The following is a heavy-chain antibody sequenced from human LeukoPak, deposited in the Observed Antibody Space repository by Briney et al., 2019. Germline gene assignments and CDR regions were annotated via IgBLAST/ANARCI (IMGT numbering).Heavy chain of an antibody. CDR1: GYTFTSYG. J-gene: IGHJ3*02. Sequence: GASVKVSCKASGYTFTSYGISWVRQAPGQGLEWMGWISAYNGNTNYAQKLQGRVTMTTDTSTSTAYMELRSLRSDDTAVYYCARYYDSSGYYHDAFDIWGQGTMVTVSS. CDR2: ISAYNGNT. CDR3: ARYYDSSGYYHDAFDI. D-gene: IGHD3-22*01. V-gene: IGHV1-18*01.